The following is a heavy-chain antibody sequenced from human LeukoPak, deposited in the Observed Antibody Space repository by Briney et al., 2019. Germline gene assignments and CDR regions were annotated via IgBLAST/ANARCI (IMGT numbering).Heavy chain of an antibody. CDR1: GLFISSDY. D-gene: IGHD6-19*01. CDR2: MYTCGTT. CDR3: ARDKLGSGYSCDFDY. J-gene: IGHJ4*02. Sequence: GRSLSLSCAASGLFISSDYMNWVRHAPGKGLEWVSAMYTCGTTYYADGVKGRFTISRDNSKNTLYLQMNSLRAEDTAVYYCARDKLGSGYSCDFDYWGQGTLVTVSS. V-gene: IGHV3-66*03.